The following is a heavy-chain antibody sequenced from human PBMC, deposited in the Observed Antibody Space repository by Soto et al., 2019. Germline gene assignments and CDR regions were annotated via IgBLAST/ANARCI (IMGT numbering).Heavy chain of an antibody. V-gene: IGHV4-30-2*01. CDR2: IYHSGST. CDR3: ARTMVRGVMNYYYYYGMDV. Sequence: SETWSLTCAVSGGSISSGGYSCNWIRQPPGKGLEWIGYIYHSGSTYYNPSLKSRVTISVDRSKNQFSLKLSSVTAADTAVYYCARTMVRGVMNYYYYYGMDVWGQGTTVTVSS. J-gene: IGHJ6*02. CDR1: GGSISSGGYS. D-gene: IGHD3-10*01.